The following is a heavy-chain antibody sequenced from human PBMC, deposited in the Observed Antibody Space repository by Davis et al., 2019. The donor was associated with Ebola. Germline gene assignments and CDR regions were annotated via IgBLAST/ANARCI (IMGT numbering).Heavy chain of an antibody. CDR2: IKQDGSEK. CDR1: GFTFSSYW. CDR3: ARARWLQSIYFDY. Sequence: WGSLRLSCTASGFTFSSYWLSWVRQAPGKGLEWVANIKQDGSEKYYVDSVKGRFTISRDNAKNSLYLQMNSLRAEDTAVYYCARARWLQSIYFDYWGQGTLVTVSS. V-gene: IGHV3-7*03. D-gene: IGHD5-24*01. J-gene: IGHJ4*02.